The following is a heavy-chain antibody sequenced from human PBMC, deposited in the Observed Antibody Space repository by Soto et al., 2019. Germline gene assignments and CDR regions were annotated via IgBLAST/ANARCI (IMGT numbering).Heavy chain of an antibody. Sequence: ASVKVSCKASGDTFNFYTFSWVRQAPGQGLEWMGWISAYNGNTNYAQKLQGRVTMTTDTSTSTAYMELRSLRPDDTAVYYCARGMYSGSYFPFDYWGQGTLVTVSS. V-gene: IGHV1-18*01. CDR2: ISAYNGNT. CDR3: ARGMYSGSYFPFDY. CDR1: GDTFNFYT. D-gene: IGHD1-26*01. J-gene: IGHJ4*02.